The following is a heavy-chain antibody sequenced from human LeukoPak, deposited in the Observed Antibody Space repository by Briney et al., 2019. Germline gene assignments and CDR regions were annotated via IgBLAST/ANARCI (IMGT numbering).Heavy chain of an antibody. J-gene: IGHJ3*02. D-gene: IGHD3-10*01. CDR1: GFTFSSYW. CDR3: TKVTFSDSGAFDI. CDR2: INSDGSST. Sequence: GWSLRLSCAASGFTFSSYWMHWVRQASGKGLVSVSRINSDGSSTSYADSVKGRFTISRDNAKNTLYLQVNSLRAEDTAVYYCTKVTFSDSGAFDIWGQGTKVTVSS. V-gene: IGHV3-74*01.